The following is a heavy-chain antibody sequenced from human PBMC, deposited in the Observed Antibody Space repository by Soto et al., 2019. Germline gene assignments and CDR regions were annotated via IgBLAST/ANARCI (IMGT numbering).Heavy chain of an antibody. J-gene: IGHJ4*02. D-gene: IGHD2-8*02. CDR3: ARDKITGLFDY. V-gene: IGHV4-34*01. Sequence: SETLSLTCAVYGGSSSGYYWTWIRQPPGTGLEWIGEINHSGSTNYNPSLKSRVTISVDTSKDQFSLKLTSVTAADTAVYYCARDKITGLFDYWGQGTLVT. CDR2: INHSGST. CDR1: GGSSSGYY.